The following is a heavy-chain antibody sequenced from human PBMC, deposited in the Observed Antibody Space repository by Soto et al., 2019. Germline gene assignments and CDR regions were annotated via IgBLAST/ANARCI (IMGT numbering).Heavy chain of an antibody. J-gene: IGHJ3*02. V-gene: IGHV1-69*06. D-gene: IGHD6-19*01. CDR2: IIPIFGSP. CDR1: GGAFSSYA. Sequence: GASVKVSCKASGGAFSSYAISWVRQAPGQGLEWMGGIIPIFGSPNYAQTFQGRVTISADKSTSTAYMELRSLRSEDTAMYYCASPGYMSGWHGGIWGQGTMVTVSS. CDR3: ASPGYMSGWHGGI.